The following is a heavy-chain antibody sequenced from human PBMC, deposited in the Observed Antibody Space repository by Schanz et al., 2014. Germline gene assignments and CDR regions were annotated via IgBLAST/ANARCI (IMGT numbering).Heavy chain of an antibody. J-gene: IGHJ4*02. CDR2: ISGGGGTI. V-gene: IGHV3-23*01. CDR3: ARDRRNADLDY. Sequence: EVQLLESGGGLIQPGGSLRLSCASSGFSFTTYAMSWVRQAPGKGLEWVSAISGGGGTIYYADSVKGRFTISRDNSNKTVDLQMNSLRAEDTALYYCARDRRNADLDYWGQGTLVTVSS. D-gene: IGHD1-1*01. CDR1: GFSFTTYA.